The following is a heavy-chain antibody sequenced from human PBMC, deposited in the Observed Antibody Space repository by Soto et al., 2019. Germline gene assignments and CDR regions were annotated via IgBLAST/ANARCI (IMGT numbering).Heavy chain of an antibody. CDR3: ARGYCISPSCYGDFDY. CDR2: IDVGTGNT. D-gene: IGHD2-2*01. J-gene: IGHJ4*02. Sequence: ASVKVSCKASGFTFRTYAMHWVRQAPGQRLEWMGWIDVGTGNTKYSERFQGRVTITWDTSASTTYMELSSLRSEDTAVYHCARGYCISPSCYGDFDYWGQGTLVTVSS. V-gene: IGHV1-3*01. CDR1: GFTFRTYA.